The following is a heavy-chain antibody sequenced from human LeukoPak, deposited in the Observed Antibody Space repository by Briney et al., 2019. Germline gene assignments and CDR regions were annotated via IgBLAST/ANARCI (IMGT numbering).Heavy chain of an antibody. V-gene: IGHV3-48*01. CDR2: ISSSATTI. CDR1: GFTFSSYS. CDR3: ARDFCSTTSCRFDY. J-gene: IGHJ4*02. Sequence: PGGSLRLSCAASGFTFSSYSMHWVRQAPGKGLEWVSYISSSATTIYYADSVKGRFTISRDNAKNSLYLQMNSLRAEDTALYYCARDFCSTTSCRFDYWGQGTLVTVSS. D-gene: IGHD2-2*01.